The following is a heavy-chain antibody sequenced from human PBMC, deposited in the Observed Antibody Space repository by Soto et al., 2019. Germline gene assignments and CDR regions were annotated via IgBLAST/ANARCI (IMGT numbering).Heavy chain of an antibody. J-gene: IGHJ5*02. CDR2: IYSGGAT. CDR1: GFSVSSSH. V-gene: IGHV3-53*01. CDR3: AKLGPYGSESYSFRYNWIDP. Sequence: EVLLVDSGGGLIQPGGSLRLSCAASGFSVSSSHMIWVRQAPGKGLEWVSVIYSGGATYHAVAVKGRFTISRDRSKNTVYLHMDSLRTEDTAVYHCAKLGPYGSESYSFRYNWIDPWGQGTLVTVSS. D-gene: IGHD3-10*01.